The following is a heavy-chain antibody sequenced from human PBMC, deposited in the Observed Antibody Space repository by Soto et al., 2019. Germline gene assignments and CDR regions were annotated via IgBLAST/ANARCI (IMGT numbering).Heavy chain of an antibody. Sequence: LSLTFAVYVGSFSGYYWTWIRQPPGNALEWIGEINHSGSNKYNPSLKNRVPISVDTSKNQISLKLTSVSAADTALYYCARRYCTSTSCLAGFDPWGGVNMVTV. CDR2: INHSGSN. J-gene: IGHJ5*02. CDR3: ARRYCTSTSCLAGFDP. V-gene: IGHV4-34*01. CDR1: VGSFSGYY. D-gene: IGHD2-2*01.